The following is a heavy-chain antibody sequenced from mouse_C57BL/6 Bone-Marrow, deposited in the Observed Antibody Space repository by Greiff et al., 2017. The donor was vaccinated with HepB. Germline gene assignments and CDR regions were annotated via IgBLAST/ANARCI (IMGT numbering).Heavy chain of an antibody. D-gene: IGHD3-2*02. CDR1: GYTFTSYW. V-gene: IGHV1-55*01. Sequence: VKLQQPGAELVKPGASVKMSCKASGYTFTSYWITWVKQRPGQGLEWIGDIYPGSGSTNYNEKFKSKATLTVDTSSSTAYMQLSSLTSEDSAVYYCARDGTAQVWFAYWGQGTLVTVSA. CDR2: IYPGSGST. J-gene: IGHJ3*01. CDR3: ARDGTAQVWFAY.